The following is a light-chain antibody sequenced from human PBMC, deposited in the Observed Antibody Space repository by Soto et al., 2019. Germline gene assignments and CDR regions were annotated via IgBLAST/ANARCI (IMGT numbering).Light chain of an antibody. CDR3: QQRTGWPLT. CDR2: DAS. J-gene: IGKJ4*01. CDR1: QSVSSY. Sequence: EIVLTQSPATLSLSPGERATLSCRASQSVSSYLAWYQQKPGQAPRLLIYDASNRATGIPVRFSGSGSGTDFTLSISSLEPEDFAVYYCQQRTGWPLTFGGGTKVDIK. V-gene: IGKV3-11*01.